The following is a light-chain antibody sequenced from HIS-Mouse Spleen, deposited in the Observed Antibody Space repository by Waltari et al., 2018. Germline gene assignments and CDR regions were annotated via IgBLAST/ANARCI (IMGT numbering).Light chain of an antibody. CDR2: EGS. J-gene: IGLJ2*01. CDR1: SSDVGSYNL. V-gene: IGLV2-23*03. Sequence: SALTQPASVSGSPGQSITISCTGTSSDVGSYNLVSWYPQHPGKAPKLMIYEGSKRPSGVSNRFSGSKSGNTASLTISGLQAEDEADYYCCSYAGSSTFVVVFGGGTKLTVL. CDR3: CSYAGSSTFVVV.